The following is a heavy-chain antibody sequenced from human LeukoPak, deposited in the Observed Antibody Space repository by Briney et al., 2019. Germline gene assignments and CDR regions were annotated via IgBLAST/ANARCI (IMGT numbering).Heavy chain of an antibody. Sequence: GGSLRLSCAASGFTFSSYEMNWVRQAPGKGLECISGFSGSGGSTYYADSVKGRFTLSRDNSKNTLYLQMNNLRTEDTAVYYCARGQRAHVEWSPYMDVWGKGTTVTVSS. CDR3: ARGQRAHVEWSPYMDV. CDR2: FSGSGGST. D-gene: IGHD3-3*01. J-gene: IGHJ6*04. CDR1: GFTFSSYE. V-gene: IGHV3-23*01.